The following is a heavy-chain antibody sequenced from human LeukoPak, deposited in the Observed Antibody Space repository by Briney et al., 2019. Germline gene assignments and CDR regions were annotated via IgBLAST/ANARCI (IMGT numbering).Heavy chain of an antibody. V-gene: IGHV4-39*07. CDR1: GGSFSSSSYY. J-gene: IGHJ4*02. CDR3: AHSSGWYESLDY. CDR2: IYYSGST. Sequence: SETLSLTCTVSGGSFSSSSYYWGWIRQPPGKGLAWIGSIYYSGSTYYNPSLKSRVTISVDTSKNQFSLKLSSVTAADTAVYYCAHSSGWYESLDYWGQGTLVTVSS. D-gene: IGHD6-19*01.